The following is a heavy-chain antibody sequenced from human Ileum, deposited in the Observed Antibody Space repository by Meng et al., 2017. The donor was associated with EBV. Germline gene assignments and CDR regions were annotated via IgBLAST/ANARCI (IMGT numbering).Heavy chain of an antibody. V-gene: IGHV4-28*01. D-gene: IGHD1-26*01. J-gene: IGHJ4*02. CDR1: GYSISTTNW. CDR3: ARNSESGSYIDY. Sequence: QVQLQASGPGLVKPSDTLSLTCAVSGYSISTTNWWGWIRQPPGKGLEWIGHIYYSGTTYNNPSLKSRVTMSIDPSKNQFSLKLSSVTAVDTAVYYCARNSESGSYIDYWGLGTLVTVSS. CDR2: IYYSGTT.